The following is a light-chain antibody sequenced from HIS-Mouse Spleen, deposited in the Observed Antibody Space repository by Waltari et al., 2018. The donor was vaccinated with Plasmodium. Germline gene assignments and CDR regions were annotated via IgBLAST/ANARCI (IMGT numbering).Light chain of an antibody. CDR3: QQYYSFPQT. J-gene: IGKJ1*01. Sequence: IWMTQSPSLLSASTGDRVTISCRMSQGIRSYLAWYQQKPGKAPELLIYAASTLQSGVPSRFSGSGSGTDFTLTISCLQSEDFATYYCQQYYSFPQTFGQGTKVEIK. CDR1: QGIRSY. CDR2: AAS. V-gene: IGKV1D-8*02.